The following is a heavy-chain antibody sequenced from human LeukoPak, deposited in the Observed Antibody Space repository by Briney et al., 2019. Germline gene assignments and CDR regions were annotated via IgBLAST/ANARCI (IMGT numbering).Heavy chain of an antibody. CDR2: ISSSSSYI. D-gene: IGHD3-10*01. CDR1: GFTFSSYS. CDR3: ARDRRDYGSGSPHTFDY. J-gene: IGHJ4*02. V-gene: IGHV3-21*01. Sequence: GGSLRLSCAASGFTFSSYSINWVRQAPGKGLEWVSSISSSSSYIYYADSVKGRFTISRDNAKNSLYLQMNSLRAEDTAVYYCARDRRDYGSGSPHTFDYWGQGTLVTVSS.